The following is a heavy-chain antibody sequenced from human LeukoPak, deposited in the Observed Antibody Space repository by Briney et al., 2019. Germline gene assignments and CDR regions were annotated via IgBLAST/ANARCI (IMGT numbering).Heavy chain of an antibody. D-gene: IGHD3-10*01. CDR1: GGSSSIGGYY. CDR2: SYYSGST. J-gene: IGHJ6*02. Sequence: SETLSLTCSVSGGSSSIGGYYWSWIRQHPGKGLEWIAYSYYSGSTYYNPSLKSRVAISVDMSKGQFSLSLASVTAADTAVYYCARRTFGGVNGMDVWGQGTTVTVSS. V-gene: IGHV4-31*03. CDR3: ARRTFGGVNGMDV.